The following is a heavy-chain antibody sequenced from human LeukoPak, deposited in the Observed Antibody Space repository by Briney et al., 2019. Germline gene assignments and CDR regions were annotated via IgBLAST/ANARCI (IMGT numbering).Heavy chain of an antibody. CDR2: INPNSGGT. CDR1: GYTFTGYY. D-gene: IGHD1-1*01. J-gene: IGHJ6*03. Sequence: ASVKVSCKASGYTFTGYYMHWVRQAPGQGLEWMGWINPNSGGTNYAQKFQGRVTMTRDTSISTAYMELSRLRSDDTAVYYCARGVQLERHGHYYYYYMDVWGKGTTVTVSS. CDR3: ARGVQLERHGHYYYYYMDV. V-gene: IGHV1-2*02.